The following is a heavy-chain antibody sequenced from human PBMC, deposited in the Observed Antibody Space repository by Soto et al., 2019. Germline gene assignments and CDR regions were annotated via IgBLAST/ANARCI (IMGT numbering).Heavy chain of an antibody. Sequence: QMQLQESGPGLVKPSETLSLTCTVSGGSISDSTRYWAWIRQSPEKGLEWIGAIYYSGTTYYNPSRESRVTISVDTSKNQFSLKLTSVTAADTAAYFCARFWGGRLTLGDYWGQGALCSVSA. CDR1: GGSISDSTRY. D-gene: IGHD3-16*01. CDR2: IYYSGTT. J-gene: IGHJ4*02. CDR3: ARFWGGRLTLGDY. V-gene: IGHV4-39*01.